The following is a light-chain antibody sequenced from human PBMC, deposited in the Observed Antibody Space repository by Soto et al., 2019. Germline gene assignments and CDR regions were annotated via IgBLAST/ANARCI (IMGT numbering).Light chain of an antibody. V-gene: IGKV3-15*01. CDR3: QHYNNWPLT. CDR1: QGIGDT. CDR2: ATS. J-gene: IGKJ4*01. Sequence: EIVMTQSTATLSASLGDGVTVSCRASQGIGDTLAWYQHKPGQTPRLLIYATSTRATGIPARFSGSGSGTEFTLTISSLQSEDFAVYYCQHYNNWPLTFGGGTKVDIK.